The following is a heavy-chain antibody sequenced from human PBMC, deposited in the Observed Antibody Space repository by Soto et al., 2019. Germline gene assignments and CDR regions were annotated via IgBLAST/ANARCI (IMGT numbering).Heavy chain of an antibody. CDR2: IYYSGST. D-gene: IGHD6-19*01. CDR3: ARRFSSGWYDIDAFDI. J-gene: IGHJ3*02. Sequence: QLQLQESGPGLVKPSETLSLTCTVSGGSISSSSYYWGWIRQPPGKGLGWIGSIYYSGSTYYNPSLKSRVTIAVDTSKNQFSLKLSSVTAADTAVYYCARRFSSGWYDIDAFDIWGQGTMVTVSS. V-gene: IGHV4-39*01. CDR1: GGSISSSSYY.